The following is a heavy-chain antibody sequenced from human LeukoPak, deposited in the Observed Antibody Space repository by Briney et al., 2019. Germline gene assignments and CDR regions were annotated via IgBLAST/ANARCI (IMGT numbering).Heavy chain of an antibody. Sequence: SVNVSCKASGGTFSSYAISWVRQAPGQGLEWMGGIIPIFGTASYAQKFQGRVTITADESTSTAYMELSSLRSEDTAVYYCWGYGGNSTLGRKPFDYWGQGTLVTVSS. D-gene: IGHD4-23*01. CDR1: GGTFSSYA. CDR2: IIPIFGTA. CDR3: WGYGGNSTLGRKPFDY. J-gene: IGHJ4*02. V-gene: IGHV1-69*13.